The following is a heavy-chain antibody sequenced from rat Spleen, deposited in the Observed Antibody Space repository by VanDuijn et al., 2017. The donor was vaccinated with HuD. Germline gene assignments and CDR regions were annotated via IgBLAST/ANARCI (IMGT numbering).Heavy chain of an antibody. CDR1: GFTFSDYY. CDR3: ARHGYGGYSGSFAY. Sequence: EVQLVESAGGLVQPGRSLELSCTSSGFTFSDYYMAWVRQAPTKGLEWLATISYDGSSTYYRDSVKGRFTISRDNAESTLYLQMDSLRSEDTATYYCARHGYGGYSGSFAYWGQGVMVTVSS. D-gene: IGHD1-11*01. V-gene: IGHV5-7*01. CDR2: ISYDGSST. J-gene: IGHJ2*01.